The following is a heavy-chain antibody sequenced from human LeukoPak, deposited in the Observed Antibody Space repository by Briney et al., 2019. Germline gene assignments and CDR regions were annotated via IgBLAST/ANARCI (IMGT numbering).Heavy chain of an antibody. CDR1: GASISSYY. CDR2: IYYSGST. CDR3: ARQAYCSSTSCYPFDY. Sequence: SETLSLTCTVSGASISSYYWSWIRQPPGKGLEWIGYIYYSGSTDYNPSLKSRVTISVDTSKNQFSLKLSSVTAADTAVYYCARQAYCSSTSCYPFDYWGQGTLVTVSS. V-gene: IGHV4-59*01. D-gene: IGHD2-2*01. J-gene: IGHJ4*02.